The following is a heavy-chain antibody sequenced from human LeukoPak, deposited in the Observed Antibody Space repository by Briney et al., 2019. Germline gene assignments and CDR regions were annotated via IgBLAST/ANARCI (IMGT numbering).Heavy chain of an antibody. J-gene: IGHJ3*02. V-gene: IGHV5-51*01. CDR3: ARPAVAGIFGAFDI. CDR1: GYSSTTYW. CDR2: IYPGDSDT. D-gene: IGHD6-19*01. Sequence: GESLQISCKGSGYSSTTYWIGWVRQMPGKGLEWMGIIYPGDSDTRYSPSFQGQVTISADKSISTAYLQWSSLKASDTAMYYCARPAVAGIFGAFDIWGQGTMVTVSS.